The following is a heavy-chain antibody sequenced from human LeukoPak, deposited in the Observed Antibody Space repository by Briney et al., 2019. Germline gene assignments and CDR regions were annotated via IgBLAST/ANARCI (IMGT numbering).Heavy chain of an antibody. Sequence: GGSLRLSCTASGFTFSSYAMSWVRQAPGKGLEWVSAISGSGGSTYYADSVKGRFTISRDNSKSTLYPQMNSLRAEDTAVYYCAKGAPMATIRARYFDYWGQGTLVTVSS. CDR2: ISGSGGST. D-gene: IGHD5-24*01. J-gene: IGHJ4*02. CDR1: GFTFSSYA. V-gene: IGHV3-23*01. CDR3: AKGAPMATIRARYFDY.